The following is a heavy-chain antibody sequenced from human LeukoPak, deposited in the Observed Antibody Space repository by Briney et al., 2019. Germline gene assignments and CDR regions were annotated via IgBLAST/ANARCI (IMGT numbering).Heavy chain of an antibody. CDR2: IYYSGST. V-gene: IGHV4-39*01. D-gene: IGHD1-26*01. CDR1: GGSISSSRYY. Sequence: SETLSLTCTVSGGSISSSRYYWGWIRQPPGKGLEWIGSIYYSGSTYYNPSLKSRVTISVDTSKNQFSLKLSSVTAADTAVYYCASSLRYSGSYYNWFDPWGQGTLVTVPS. CDR3: ASSLRYSGSYYNWFDP. J-gene: IGHJ5*02.